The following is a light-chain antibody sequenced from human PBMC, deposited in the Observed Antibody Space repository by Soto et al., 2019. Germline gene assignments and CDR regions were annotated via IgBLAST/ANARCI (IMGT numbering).Light chain of an antibody. J-gene: IGKJ1*01. CDR3: QHYNSYSQA. Sequence: DIQMTQSPSTLSGSVGDRVTITCRASQTISSWLAWYQQKPGKAPKLLIYKASTLKSGVPSMFSGSGSGTEFILTISSLQPDDFATYYCQHYNSYSQAFGQGTKVELK. CDR1: QTISSW. V-gene: IGKV1-5*03. CDR2: KAS.